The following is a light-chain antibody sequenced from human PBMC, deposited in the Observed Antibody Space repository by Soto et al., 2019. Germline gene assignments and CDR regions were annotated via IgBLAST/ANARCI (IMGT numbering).Light chain of an antibody. CDR1: QGIGSW. J-gene: IGKJ4*01. CDR3: QQANNFHLP. CDR2: AAS. V-gene: IGKV1-12*01. Sequence: DIQMTQSPSFVSASVGDRVTITCRASQGIGSWLAWYQQKPGKSPKLLISAASSLQSGVPSRFYATGSGTDFTLTIISPQPEDVATYYCQQANNFHLPFGGGTKVEIK.